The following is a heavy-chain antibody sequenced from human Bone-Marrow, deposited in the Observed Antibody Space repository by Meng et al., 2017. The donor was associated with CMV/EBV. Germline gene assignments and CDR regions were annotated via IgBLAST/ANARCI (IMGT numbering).Heavy chain of an antibody. Sequence: SCAAAGFTFSRSTMSWVRQAPEKGLEWVSTISTRAGRTDYADSVKGRFTISRDTSKNTLYLQMNSLRAEDTAVYYCAKGGGISSFDYWGQGTLVTVSS. CDR1: GFTFSRST. J-gene: IGHJ4*02. CDR2: ISTRAGRT. D-gene: IGHD2-2*01. V-gene: IGHV3-23*01. CDR3: AKGGGISSFDY.